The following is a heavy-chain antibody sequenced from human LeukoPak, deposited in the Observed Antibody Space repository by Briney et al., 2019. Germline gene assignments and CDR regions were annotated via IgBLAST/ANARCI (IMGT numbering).Heavy chain of an antibody. D-gene: IGHD2-2*02. V-gene: IGHV3-13*01. CDR1: GFTFSSYD. Sequence: GGSLRLSRAASGFTFSSYDMHWVRQATGKGLEWVSAIGTAGDTYYPGSVKGRFTISRENAKNSLYLQMNSLRAGDTAVYYCARDKALSSTSCYIDWFDPWGQGTLVTVSS. J-gene: IGHJ5*02. CDR3: ARDKALSSTSCYIDWFDP. CDR2: IGTAGDT.